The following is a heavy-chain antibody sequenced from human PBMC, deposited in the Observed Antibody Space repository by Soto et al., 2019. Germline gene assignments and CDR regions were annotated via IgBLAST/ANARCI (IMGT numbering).Heavy chain of an antibody. J-gene: IGHJ4*02. Sequence: WVRQAPGKGLEWVSSISSTTNYIYYGDSMKGRFTISRDNAKNSLYLEMNSLRAEDTAVYYCARESEDLTSNFDDWGQGTLVTVSS. CDR2: ISSTTNYI. CDR3: ARESEDLTSNFDD. V-gene: IGHV3-21*06.